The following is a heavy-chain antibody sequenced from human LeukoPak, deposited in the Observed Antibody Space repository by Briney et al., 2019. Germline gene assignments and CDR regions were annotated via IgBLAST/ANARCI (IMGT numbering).Heavy chain of an antibody. Sequence: SETLSLTCAVYGGSFSGYYWSWIRQPPGKGLEWIGEINHSGSTNYNPSLKSRVTISVDTSKNQFSLKLSSVTAADTAVYYCARNDWLLPKPFDYWGQGTLVTVSS. CDR3: ARNDWLLPKPFDY. D-gene: IGHD3-9*01. V-gene: IGHV4-34*01. J-gene: IGHJ4*02. CDR1: GGSFSGYY. CDR2: INHSGST.